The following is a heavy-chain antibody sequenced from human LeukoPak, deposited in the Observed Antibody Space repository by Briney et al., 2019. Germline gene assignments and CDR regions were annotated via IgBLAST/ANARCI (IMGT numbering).Heavy chain of an antibody. CDR1: GGSISSYY. V-gene: IGHV4-59*08. D-gene: IGHD3-10*01. CDR2: IYYSGST. J-gene: IGHJ4*02. Sequence: PSGTLSLTCTVSGGSISSYYWSWIRQSPGKGLEWIGYIYYSGSTNYNPSLKSQVTISVDTSKNHFSVKLSSVTAADPAVYYCARHLLYITTCFEYWGQGTLVTVSS. CDR3: ARHLLYITTCFEY.